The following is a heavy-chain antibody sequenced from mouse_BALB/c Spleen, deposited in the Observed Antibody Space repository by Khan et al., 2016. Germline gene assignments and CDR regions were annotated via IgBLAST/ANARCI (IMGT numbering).Heavy chain of an antibody. Sequence: VQLQQSGAELVRSGASVKLSCTASGFNIKDYYIHWVKQRPEQGLEWIGWIDPDNGDTDYDPKFQGKATMTADTSSNTAYLQLHSLTSEDTAGDYRNAVYYDSDSDFWGLGSTLTVSS. CDR3: NAVYYDSDSDF. CDR1: GFNIKDYY. CDR2: IDPDNGDT. D-gene: IGHD2-4*01. V-gene: IGHV14-4*02. J-gene: IGHJ2*01.